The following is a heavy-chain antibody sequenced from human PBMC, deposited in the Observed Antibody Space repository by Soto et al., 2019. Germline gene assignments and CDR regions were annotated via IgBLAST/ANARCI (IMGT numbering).Heavy chain of an antibody. Sequence: QITLKESGPTLVQPTQTLTLTCTFSGFSLSSSGEGVAWIRQPPGKALEWLALIYWDDDKRYSPSLKSRLTSTKDTSTRQVVLTMTNMDPVDTGTYDCAHKPTVVPAATSTGFDPWGQGTLVTVSS. CDR2: IYWDDDK. CDR3: AHKPTVVPAATSTGFDP. V-gene: IGHV2-5*02. CDR1: GFSLSSSGEG. J-gene: IGHJ5*02. D-gene: IGHD2-15*01.